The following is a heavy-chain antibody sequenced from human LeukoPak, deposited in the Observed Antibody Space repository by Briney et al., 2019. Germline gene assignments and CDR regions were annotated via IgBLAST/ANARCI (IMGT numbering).Heavy chain of an antibody. Sequence: GGSLRLSCAASGFTFSSYGMHWVRQAPGKGLEWVSGISWNSGSIGYADSVKGRFTISRDNAKNSLYLQMNSLRAEDTALYYCAKSSSEEIRDGYSNWGQGTLVTVSS. J-gene: IGHJ4*02. D-gene: IGHD5-24*01. CDR3: AKSSSEEIRDGYSN. CDR1: GFTFSSYG. V-gene: IGHV3-9*01. CDR2: ISWNSGSI.